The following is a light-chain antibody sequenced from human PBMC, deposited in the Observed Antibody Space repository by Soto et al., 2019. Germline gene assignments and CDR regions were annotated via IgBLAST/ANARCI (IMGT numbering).Light chain of an antibody. CDR3: QQYGSYPLT. J-gene: IGKJ4*01. Sequence: EVVLTQSPGALSLSPGERATLSCRASHSVDSSYFAWYQQRPGQAPRLLIYQTSSRATGIPDRFSGSGFGTDFTLTVSRLEPEDFAVYFCQQYGSYPLTFGGGTKVESK. V-gene: IGKV3-20*01. CDR1: HSVDSSY. CDR2: QTS.